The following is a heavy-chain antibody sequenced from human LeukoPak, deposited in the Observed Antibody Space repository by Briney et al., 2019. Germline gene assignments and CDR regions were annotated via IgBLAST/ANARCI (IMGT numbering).Heavy chain of an antibody. V-gene: IGHV4-34*01. J-gene: IGHJ5*02. CDR3: ARGSISRLENWFDP. CDR1: GGSFSGYY. CDR2: INHSGST. D-gene: IGHD3-16*01. Sequence: SETLSLTCAVYGGSFSGYYWSWIRQSPGKGLEWIGEINHSGSTNYNPSLKSRVTISVDTSKKQFSLKLSSVTAADTAVYYCARGSISRLENWFDPWSQGTLVTVSS.